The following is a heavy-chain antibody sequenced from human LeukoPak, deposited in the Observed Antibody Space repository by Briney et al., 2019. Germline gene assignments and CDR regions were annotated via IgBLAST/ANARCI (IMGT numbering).Heavy chain of an antibody. CDR1: GFTFSVYP. CDR3: ARDHNWAFDF. V-gene: IGHV3-48*01. D-gene: IGHD1-1*01. CDR2: IRDSGAEM. J-gene: IGHJ4*02. Sequence: GGSLRLSCAASGFTFSVYPMNWVRQAPGKGLEWLSNIRDSGAEMYYADSVKGRFTITRDNAKNSLYLQMDGLRVEDTAVHFCARDHNWAFDFWGQGTLVTVSS.